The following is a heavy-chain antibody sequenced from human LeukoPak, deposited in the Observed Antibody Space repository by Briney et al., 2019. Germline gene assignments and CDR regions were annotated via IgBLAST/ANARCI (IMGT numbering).Heavy chain of an antibody. D-gene: IGHD3-22*01. J-gene: IGHJ4*02. CDR3: ARANQRITMIVVVTDLGY. CDR2: INPSGGST. Sequence: ASVKVSCKASGYTFTSYYMHWVRQAPGQGLEWMGIINPSGGSTSYARKFQGRVTMTRDTSTSTVYMELSSLRSEDTAVYYCARANQRITMIVVVTDLGYWGQGTLVTVSS. CDR1: GYTFTSYY. V-gene: IGHV1-46*01.